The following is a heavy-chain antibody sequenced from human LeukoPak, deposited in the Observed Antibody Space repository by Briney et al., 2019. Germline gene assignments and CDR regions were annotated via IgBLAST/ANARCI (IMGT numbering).Heavy chain of an antibody. CDR3: ARVITDFWSGYYY. J-gene: IGHJ4*02. Sequence: DSVKGRFTISRDSAKKSLYMQVNSLRAEDTAVYHCARVITDFWSGYYYWGQGTLVTVSS. V-gene: IGHV3-48*01. D-gene: IGHD3-3*01.